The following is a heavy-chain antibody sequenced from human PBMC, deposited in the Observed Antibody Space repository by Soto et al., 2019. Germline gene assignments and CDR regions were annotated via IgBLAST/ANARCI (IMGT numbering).Heavy chain of an antibody. J-gene: IGHJ4*02. Sequence: QVQLQESGPGLVKPSGTLSLTCAVSGDSINSDNWWSWVRQPPGKGLEWIGEIYHSGSTNYNPSRKSRVVISVDKSKNQFFLKLTSVTAADTAVYFCARGERQQQRDSWGQGTLVTVSS. D-gene: IGHD6-13*01. V-gene: IGHV4-4*02. CDR3: ARGERQQQRDS. CDR1: GDSINSDNW. CDR2: IYHSGST.